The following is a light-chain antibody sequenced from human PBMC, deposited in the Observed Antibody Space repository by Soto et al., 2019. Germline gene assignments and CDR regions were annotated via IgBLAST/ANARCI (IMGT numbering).Light chain of an antibody. CDR3: ETWDSNTRV. V-gene: IGLV4-60*03. CDR2: LEGSGSY. Sequence: QSVLTQSSSASASLGSSVKLTCTLSSGHSSYIIAWHQQQPGKAPRYLMKLEGSGSYNKGSGVPDRFSGSSAGAARYLTISNLQSEDEADYYCETWDSNTRVFGGGTKLTVL. CDR1: SGHSSYI. J-gene: IGLJ2*01.